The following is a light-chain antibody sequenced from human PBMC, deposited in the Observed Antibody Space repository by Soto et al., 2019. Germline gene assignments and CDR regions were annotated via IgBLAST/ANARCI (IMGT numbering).Light chain of an antibody. CDR1: HDIGTY. CDR3: QQFDSVPLT. V-gene: IGKV1-33*01. J-gene: IGKJ4*01. Sequence: DVQMTQSPSSLSASVGDRVTITCQASHDIGTYLNWYQHKPGKAPKLLIFDTSHLATGVPARFSGSGSDTYFTFTITNLQAEDFAAYYCQQFDSVPLTFGGATHVEI. CDR2: DTS.